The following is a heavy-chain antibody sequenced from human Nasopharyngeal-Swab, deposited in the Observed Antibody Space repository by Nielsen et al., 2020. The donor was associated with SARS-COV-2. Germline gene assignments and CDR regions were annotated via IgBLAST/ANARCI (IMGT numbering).Heavy chain of an antibody. CDR1: GFPFDDYA. Sequence: LKISCAASGFPFDDYAMHWVRQAPGKGLEWVSGISWNSGSIGYADSVKGRFTISRDNAKNSLYLQMNSLRAEDTALYYCAKDIMPVAGPVDYWGQGTLVTVSP. J-gene: IGHJ4*02. D-gene: IGHD6-19*01. CDR2: ISWNSGSI. CDR3: AKDIMPVAGPVDY. V-gene: IGHV3-9*01.